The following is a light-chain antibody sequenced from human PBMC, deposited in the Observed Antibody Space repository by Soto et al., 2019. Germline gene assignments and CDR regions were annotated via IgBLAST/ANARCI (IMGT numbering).Light chain of an antibody. CDR2: DVS. Sequence: QSALTQPRSVSGSPGQSVTISCTGTSSDVGGYNYVSWYQQHPGKAPKLMIYDVSNRPSGVPNRFSGSKSGNTASLTISGLQAEDEADYYCSSYTSSSTLYVFGTGTKVTVL. CDR1: SSDVGGYNY. CDR3: SSYTSSSTLYV. J-gene: IGLJ1*01. V-gene: IGLV2-11*01.